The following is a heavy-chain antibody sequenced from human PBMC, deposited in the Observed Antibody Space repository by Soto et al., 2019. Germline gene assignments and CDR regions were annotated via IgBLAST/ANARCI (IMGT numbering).Heavy chain of an antibody. V-gene: IGHV3-48*02. D-gene: IGHD2-21*01. CDR3: ARGSNSPHDY. Sequence: EVQLVESGGGLVQPGGSLRLSCAAYGFTFRSDSMNWVRQAPGKGLEWVSYISSSSSTIYYADSVKGRFTISRDNAKNSLYLQMNSLRDEDTAVYYCARGSNSPHDYWGQGTLVTDSS. CDR1: GFTFRSDS. J-gene: IGHJ4*02. CDR2: ISSSSSTI.